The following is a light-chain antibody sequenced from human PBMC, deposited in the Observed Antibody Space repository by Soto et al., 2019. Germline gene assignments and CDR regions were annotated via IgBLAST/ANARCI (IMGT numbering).Light chain of an antibody. Sequence: DIQMAGPPCSLSAPVGDRVTITCRERHSISNFLKWYQQKPGKAPKLLIYAASQRAVPSRFSGSGSGTDFTLTIRSMQPEECATYYCQQGKNFPWTFGQGTKVDIK. CDR2: AAS. CDR1: HSISNF. V-gene: IGKV1-12*01. CDR3: QQGKNFPWT. J-gene: IGKJ1*01.